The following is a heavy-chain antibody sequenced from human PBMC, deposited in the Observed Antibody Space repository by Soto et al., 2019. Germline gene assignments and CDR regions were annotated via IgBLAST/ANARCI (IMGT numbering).Heavy chain of an antibody. D-gene: IGHD4-17*01. CDR2: IIPIFGTA. CDR1: GGTFSSYA. Sequence: QVQLVQSGAEVKKPGSSVKVSCKASGGTFSSYAISWVRQAPGQGLEWMGGIIPIFGTANYAQKFQGRVTITADESTSTAYMELSSLRSEDTAGYYCAREYYGGNSIHWYFDLWGRGTLVTVSS. J-gene: IGHJ2*01. CDR3: AREYYGGNSIHWYFDL. V-gene: IGHV1-69*12.